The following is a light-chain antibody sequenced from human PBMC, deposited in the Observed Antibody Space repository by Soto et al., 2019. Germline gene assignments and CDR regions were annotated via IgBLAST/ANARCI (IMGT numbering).Light chain of an antibody. V-gene: IGKV3-11*01. CDR3: QQRKKWPPLT. CDR1: ETVDSF. Sequence: EIVLTQSPATLSLSPGERAALSCRASETVDSFLAWYQQKPGQAPRLLIYDAYKRATGIPERFSSSWSGTDVTLTINTLAPEDSAVYYCQQRKKWPPLTFGGGTKVEIK. CDR2: DAY. J-gene: IGKJ4*01.